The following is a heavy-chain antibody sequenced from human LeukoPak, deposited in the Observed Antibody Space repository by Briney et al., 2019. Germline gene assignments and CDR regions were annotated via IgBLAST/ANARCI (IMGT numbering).Heavy chain of an antibody. CDR3: ARAGGYNSPLVY. CDR2: VYYTGST. Sequence: PSETLSLTCTVSGGSISSYYWSWVRQPPGKGLEWIGFVYYTGSTNYSPSLKSRVTISVDTSKNQFSLKLSSVTAADTAVYYCARAGGYNSPLVYWGQGTLVTVSS. D-gene: IGHD5-24*01. CDR1: GGSISSYY. V-gene: IGHV4-59*01. J-gene: IGHJ4*02.